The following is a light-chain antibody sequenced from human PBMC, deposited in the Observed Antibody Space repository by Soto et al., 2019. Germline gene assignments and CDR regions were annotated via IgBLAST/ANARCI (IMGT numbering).Light chain of an antibody. CDR3: QQYNNWPWT. V-gene: IGKV3-15*01. Sequence: IVMTQSPATLSVSPGERATLSCRASQSISTKLAGYQQKPGQAPRLLIYGASTRATGIPARFSGSGSGTEFTLTISSLQSEDFAVYYCQQYNNWPWTFGQGTKVDI. CDR1: QSISTK. CDR2: GAS. J-gene: IGKJ1*01.